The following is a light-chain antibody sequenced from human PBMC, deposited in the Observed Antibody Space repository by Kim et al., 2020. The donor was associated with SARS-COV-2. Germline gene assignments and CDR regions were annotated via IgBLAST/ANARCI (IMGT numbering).Light chain of an antibody. CDR1: KLGDKY. V-gene: IGLV3-1*01. CDR3: QAWDSSTAV. Sequence: SVAPGQTAIITCSGDKLGDKYACLYQQKPGQSPVLVIYQDSKRPSGIPERFSGSNSGNTATLTISGTQAMDEADYYCQAWDSSTAVFGTGTKVTVL. J-gene: IGLJ1*01. CDR2: QDS.